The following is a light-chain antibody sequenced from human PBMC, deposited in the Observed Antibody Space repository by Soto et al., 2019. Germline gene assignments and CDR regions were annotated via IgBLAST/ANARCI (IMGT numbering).Light chain of an antibody. Sequence: DIQMTHSTSSLSASVGDRVMITCRASQSISNHLNWYQQKPGKAPKLLIFAASSLQSGVPSRFSGSRSGPDFTLTISSLQPEDFATYYCQQSYSSPPTFGQGTKVDIK. V-gene: IGKV1-39*01. CDR3: QQSYSSPPT. J-gene: IGKJ1*01. CDR2: AAS. CDR1: QSISNH.